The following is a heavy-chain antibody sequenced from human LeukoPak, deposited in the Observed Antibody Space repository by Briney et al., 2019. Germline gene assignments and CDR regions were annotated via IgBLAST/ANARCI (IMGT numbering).Heavy chain of an antibody. CDR1: GFTFTNYW. CDR3: ARVVGNL. Sequence: GGSLRLSCAASGFTFTNYWMSWVRQAPGKGLEWVANIKQDGSEKHYVDSLKGRFTFSRDNAKNSLYLQMNSLRAEDTAVYYCARVVGNLWGRGTLVTVSS. V-gene: IGHV3-7*01. D-gene: IGHD2-15*01. CDR2: IKQDGSEK. J-gene: IGHJ2*01.